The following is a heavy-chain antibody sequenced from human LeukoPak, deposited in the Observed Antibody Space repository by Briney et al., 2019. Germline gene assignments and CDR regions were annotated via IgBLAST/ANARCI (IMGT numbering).Heavy chain of an antibody. Sequence: SETLSLTCTVSGGSISSSSYYWGWIRQPPGKGLEWIGSIYYSGSTYYNPSLKSRVTISVDTSKNQFSLKLSSVTAADTAVYYCARDPLLEGWEASFDYWGQGTLVTVSS. CDR1: GGSISSSSYY. J-gene: IGHJ4*02. D-gene: IGHD6-19*01. CDR3: ARDPLLEGWEASFDY. V-gene: IGHV4-39*07. CDR2: IYYSGST.